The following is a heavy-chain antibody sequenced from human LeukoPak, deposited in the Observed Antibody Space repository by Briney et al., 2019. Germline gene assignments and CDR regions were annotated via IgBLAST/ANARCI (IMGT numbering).Heavy chain of an antibody. Sequence: ASVKVSCKASGYTFTGYYMHWVRQAPGQGLEWMGWINPNSGGTNYAQKFQGRVTMTRDTSISTAYMELSRLRSDDTAVYYCARTYGSGSYYYYYYMDVWGKGTTVTVSS. CDR2: INPNSGGT. CDR3: ARTYGSGSYYYYYYMDV. D-gene: IGHD3-10*01. V-gene: IGHV1-2*02. J-gene: IGHJ6*03. CDR1: GYTFTGYY.